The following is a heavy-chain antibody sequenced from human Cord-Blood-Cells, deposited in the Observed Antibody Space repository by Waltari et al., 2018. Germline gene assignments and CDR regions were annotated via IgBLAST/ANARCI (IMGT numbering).Heavy chain of an antibody. CDR2: IYYSGST. CDR3: ARNLGLSWFDP. Sequence: QLQESGPGLVKPSATLSLTCAVSGYSISRSNWWAWIRQPPGKGLEWIGYIYYSGSTYDNPSLKSRVTMSVDTSKNQFSLKLSSVTAVDTAVYYCARNLGLSWFDPWGQGTLVTVSS. V-gene: IGHV4-28*01. D-gene: IGHD7-27*01. CDR1: GYSISRSNW. J-gene: IGHJ5*02.